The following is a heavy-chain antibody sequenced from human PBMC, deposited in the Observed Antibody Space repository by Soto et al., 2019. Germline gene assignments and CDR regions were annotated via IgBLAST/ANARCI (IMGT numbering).Heavy chain of an antibody. CDR1: GYSFTSYW. V-gene: IGHV5-51*01. Sequence: GESLKISCKGSGYSFTSYWIGWVRQMPGKGLEWMGIIYPGDSDTRYSPSFQGQVTISADKSISTAYLQWSSLKASDTAMYYCARRGKDTAMVPAIGYWGQGTLVTVSS. CDR2: IYPGDSDT. J-gene: IGHJ4*02. D-gene: IGHD5-18*01. CDR3: ARRGKDTAMVPAIGY.